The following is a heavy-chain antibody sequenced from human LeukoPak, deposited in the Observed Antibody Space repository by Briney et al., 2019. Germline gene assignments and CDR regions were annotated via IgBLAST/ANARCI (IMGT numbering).Heavy chain of an antibody. CDR2: IYARGST. D-gene: IGHD6-13*01. V-gene: IGHV4-61*02. CDR3: ARGSRTIAAGVRYDP. CDR1: GGSLSSGSYY. J-gene: IGHJ5*02. Sequence: PSETLSLTCTVSGGSLSSGSYYWSWIRQPAGKGLEWIGRIYARGSTNYNPSLKSRVTISVDTSKNQFSLKLSSVTAADTAVYYCARGSRTIAAGVRYDPWGQGTLVTVSS.